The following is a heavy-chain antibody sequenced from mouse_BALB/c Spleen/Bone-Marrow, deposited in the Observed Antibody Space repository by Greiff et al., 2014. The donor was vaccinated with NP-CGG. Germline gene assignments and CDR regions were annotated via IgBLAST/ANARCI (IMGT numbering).Heavy chain of an antibody. V-gene: IGHV14-3*02. CDR2: IDPANGNT. J-gene: IGHJ1*01. CDR3: ARYDYGWYFYV. CDR1: GFNIKDTY. Sequence: EVQRVESGAELVKPGASVKLSCTASGFNIKDTYMHWVKQRPEQGLEWIGRIDPANGNTKYDPKFQGKATITADTSSNTAYLQRSSLTSEDTAAYYCARYDYGWYFYVWGAGTTVTVSS. D-gene: IGHD1-1*01.